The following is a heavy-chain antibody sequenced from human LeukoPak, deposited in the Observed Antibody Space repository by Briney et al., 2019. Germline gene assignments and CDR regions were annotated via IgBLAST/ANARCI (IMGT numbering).Heavy chain of an antibody. V-gene: IGHV3-21*01. D-gene: IGHD3-22*01. CDR2: ISSSSSYI. CDR1: GFTFSSYS. Sequence: GGSLRLSCAASGFTFSSYSMNWVRQAPGKGLEWVSSISSSSSYIYYADSVKGRFTISRDNAKNSLYLQMNSLRAEDTAVYYCARDHYSDYYDSSGESSDYWGQGTLVTVSS. J-gene: IGHJ4*02. CDR3: ARDHYSDYYDSSGESSDY.